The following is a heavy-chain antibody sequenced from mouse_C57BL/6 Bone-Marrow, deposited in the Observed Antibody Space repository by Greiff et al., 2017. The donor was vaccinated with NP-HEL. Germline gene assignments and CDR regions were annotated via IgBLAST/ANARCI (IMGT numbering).Heavy chain of an antibody. Sequence: QVQLQQPGAELVKPGASVKLSCKASGYTFTSYWMQWVKQRPGQGLEWIGEIDPSDSYTNYNQKFKGKATLTVDTSSSTAYMQLSSLTSEDSAGYYCAREGLTGTEVAYGGQGTLVTVTA. J-gene: IGHJ3*01. CDR2: IDPSDSYT. CDR1: GYTFTSYW. CDR3: AREGLTGTEVAY. D-gene: IGHD4-1*01. V-gene: IGHV1-50*01.